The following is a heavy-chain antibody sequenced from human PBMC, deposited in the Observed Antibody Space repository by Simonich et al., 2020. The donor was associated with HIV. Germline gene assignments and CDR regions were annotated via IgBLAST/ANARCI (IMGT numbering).Heavy chain of an antibody. Sequence: EVQLVQSGAEVKKPGESLKISCKVSGYSFTGYWIGWVSQMPGKGLAGVGCIYPGDSDTRYSPSFQGQVTISADKSISTAYLQWSSLKASDTAMYYCVRHRGVAAAGTPGDYWGQGTLVTVSS. V-gene: IGHV5-51*01. D-gene: IGHD6-13*01. J-gene: IGHJ4*02. CDR1: GYSFTGYW. CDR3: VRHRGVAAAGTPGDY. CDR2: IYPGDSDT.